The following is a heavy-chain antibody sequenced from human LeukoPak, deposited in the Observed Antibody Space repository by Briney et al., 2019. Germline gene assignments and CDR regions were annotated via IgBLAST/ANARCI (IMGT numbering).Heavy chain of an antibody. CDR3: ASAYIVVVPAPSWFDP. V-gene: IGHV1-69*05. CDR2: IIPIFGTA. J-gene: IGHJ5*02. CDR1: GGTFSSYA. Sequence: SVKVSCKASGGTFSSYAISWVRQAPGQGLEWMGGIIPIFGTANYAQKFQGRVTITTDESTSTAYMELSSLRSEDTAVYYCASAYIVVVPAPSWFDPWGQGTLVTVSS. D-gene: IGHD2-2*01.